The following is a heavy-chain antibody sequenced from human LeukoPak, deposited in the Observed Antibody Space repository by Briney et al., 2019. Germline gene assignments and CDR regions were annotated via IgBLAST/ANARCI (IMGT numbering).Heavy chain of an antibody. J-gene: IGHJ4*02. CDR2: ISSSSSYI. CDR1: GFTFSSYS. CDR3: ARDAYDILTGYQDYYFDY. Sequence: PGGSLRLSCAASGFTFSSYSMNWVRQAPGKGLEWGSSISSSSSYIYYADSVKGRFTISRDNAKNSLYLQMNSLRAEDTAVYYCARDAYDILTGYQDYYFDYWGQGTLVTVSS. D-gene: IGHD3-9*01. V-gene: IGHV3-21*01.